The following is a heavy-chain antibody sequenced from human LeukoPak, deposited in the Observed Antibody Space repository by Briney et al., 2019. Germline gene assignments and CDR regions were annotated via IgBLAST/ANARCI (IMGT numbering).Heavy chain of an antibody. D-gene: IGHD6-13*01. V-gene: IGHV6-1*01. CDR3: ARGSSSNSWYFDY. CDR2: TYYRSKWYN. Sequence: SQTLSLTCAISGDRVSSNSATWTWIRQSPSRGHEWLGRTYYRSKWYNDYAVSVKSRITINPDTSKNQFSLQLSSVTPEDTAVYYCARGSSSNSWYFDYWGQGTLVTVSS. J-gene: IGHJ4*02. CDR1: GDRVSSNSAT.